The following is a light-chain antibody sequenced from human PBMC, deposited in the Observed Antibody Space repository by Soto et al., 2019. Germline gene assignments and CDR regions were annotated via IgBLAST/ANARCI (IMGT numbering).Light chain of an antibody. Sequence: EIVLTQSPGTLSLSPGERATLSCRASESVSNDHLAWYQRKPGQAPRLLIYGASYRATDIPYRFSGSGSGTDFTLTIARLEAEEFAVYICHPYGRPPPTFGLVAKVEI. CDR1: ESVSNDH. V-gene: IGKV3-20*01. CDR2: GAS. CDR3: HPYGRPPPT. J-gene: IGKJ4*01.